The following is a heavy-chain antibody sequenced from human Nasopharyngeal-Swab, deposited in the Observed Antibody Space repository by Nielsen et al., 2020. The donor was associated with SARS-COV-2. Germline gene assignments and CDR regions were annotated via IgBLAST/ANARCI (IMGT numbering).Heavy chain of an antibody. CDR2: IGGGGSPI. CDR1: GFTFSNYE. J-gene: IGHJ5*02. CDR3: VRASRAWS. D-gene: IGHD2-8*02. Sequence: GESLKIYCAASGFTFSNYEMNWVRQAPGKGLEWVSYIGGGGSPIYYADSVKGRFTISRDNAAKSLYLQMSSLRAEDTAVYYCVRASRAWSWGQGTLLTVSS. V-gene: IGHV3-48*03.